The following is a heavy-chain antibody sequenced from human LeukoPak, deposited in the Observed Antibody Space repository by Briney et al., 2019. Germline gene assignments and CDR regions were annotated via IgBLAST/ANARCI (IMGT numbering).Heavy chain of an antibody. D-gene: IGHD3-3*01. V-gene: IGHV3-23*01. Sequence: GGSLRLSCEAPGFKFSDYSMSWVRQVPGKGLEWVAGIGGSGGGTYYGDSVKGRFTVSRDNSKNTLFLHMNNLRAEDTAVYFCAKDQEPRFLQTTFDYWGQGTLVTVSS. CDR1: GFKFSDYS. CDR2: IGGSGGGT. J-gene: IGHJ4*02. CDR3: AKDQEPRFLQTTFDY.